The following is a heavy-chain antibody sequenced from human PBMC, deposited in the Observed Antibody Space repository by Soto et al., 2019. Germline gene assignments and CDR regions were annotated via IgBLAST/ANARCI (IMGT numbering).Heavy chain of an antibody. D-gene: IGHD5-12*01. CDR2: IYSGGST. CDR1: GFTVSSNY. CDR3: AREVVDIVATLRNYYYYYYMDV. Sequence: WGSLRLSCAASGFTVSSNYMSWVRQAPGKGLEWVSVIYSGGSTYYADSVKGRFTISRHNSKNTLYLQMNSLRAEDTAVYYCAREVVDIVATLRNYYYYYYMDVWGKGTTVTVSS. V-gene: IGHV3-53*04. J-gene: IGHJ6*03.